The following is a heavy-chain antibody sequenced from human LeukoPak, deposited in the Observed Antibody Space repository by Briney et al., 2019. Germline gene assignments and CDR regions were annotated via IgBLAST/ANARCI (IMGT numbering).Heavy chain of an antibody. D-gene: IGHD3-10*01. V-gene: IGHV4-39*07. CDR2: IYYSGST. CDR3: ARLLRVRTQQKPAPHLDY. J-gene: IGHJ4*02. CDR1: GGSISSNSNY. Sequence: PSETLSLICIVSGGSISSNSNYWGWIRQPPGKGLEWIGSIYYSGSTYYNPSLKSRVTISVDTSENQFSLKLSSVTAADTAVYYCARLLRVRTQQKPAPHLDYWGQGTLVTVSS.